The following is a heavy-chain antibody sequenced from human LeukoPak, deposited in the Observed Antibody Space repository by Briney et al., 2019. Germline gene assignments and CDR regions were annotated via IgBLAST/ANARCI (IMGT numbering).Heavy chain of an antibody. Sequence: GGSLRLSCAASGFSIKGYSMTWVRQAPGKGLEWVATISSSGGYIYYADSVKGRFTISRDTVQNSLFLQLNSLRVEDTAVYNCARLRDTVTSASDYWGQGTLVTVSS. CDR2: ISSSGGYI. CDR1: GFSIKGYS. V-gene: IGHV3-21*01. CDR3: ARLRDTVTSASDY. D-gene: IGHD5-18*01. J-gene: IGHJ4*02.